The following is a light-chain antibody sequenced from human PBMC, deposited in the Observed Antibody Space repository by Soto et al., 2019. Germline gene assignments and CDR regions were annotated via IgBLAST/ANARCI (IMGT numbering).Light chain of an antibody. V-gene: IGKV2-24*01. CDR3: IQFSHFPRT. Sequence: VLTQTPLSSPVTLGQPASISCRSSPSLVYSDGNTYLSWLQQRPGQPPRLLIYQVSNRFSGVPDRFSGSGAGTDFTLEISRVEAEDVGVYSCIQFSHFPRTVGQGTKVEIK. J-gene: IGKJ1*01. CDR2: QVS. CDR1: PSLVYSDGNTY.